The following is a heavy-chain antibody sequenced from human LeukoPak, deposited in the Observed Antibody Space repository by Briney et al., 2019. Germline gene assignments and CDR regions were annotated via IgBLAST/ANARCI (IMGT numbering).Heavy chain of an antibody. J-gene: IGHJ6*02. V-gene: IGHV3-7*01. Sequence: GGSLRLSCAASGFTFSTYWMAWVRQAPGKGLEWVANIRQDGGEKYYVDSVKGRFTISRDNAKNSVYLQMNSLRADDTAVYYCARHSHSSSWPYSYYYYGMDVWGQGTTVTVSS. D-gene: IGHD6-13*01. CDR2: IRQDGGEK. CDR1: GFTFSTYW. CDR3: ARHSHSSSWPYSYYYYGMDV.